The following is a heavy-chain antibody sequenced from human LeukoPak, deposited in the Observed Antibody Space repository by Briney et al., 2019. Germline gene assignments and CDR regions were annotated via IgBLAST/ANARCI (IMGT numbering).Heavy chain of an antibody. Sequence: PSETLSLTCAVYGGSFSGYYWSWIRQPPGKGLEWIGEINHSGSTNYNPSLKSRVTISVDTSKNRFSLKLSSVTAADTAVYYCASEGAFFDYWGQGTLVTVSS. CDR2: INHSGST. D-gene: IGHD3-16*01. J-gene: IGHJ4*02. CDR3: ASEGAFFDY. CDR1: GGSFSGYY. V-gene: IGHV4-34*01.